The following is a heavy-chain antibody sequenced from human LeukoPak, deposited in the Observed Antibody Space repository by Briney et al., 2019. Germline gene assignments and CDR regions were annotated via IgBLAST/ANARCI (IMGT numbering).Heavy chain of an antibody. CDR1: GFIFSSYA. J-gene: IGHJ4*02. V-gene: IGHV3-23*01. CDR3: ARSPYSSSWYVDY. Sequence: PGGSLRLSCAASGFIFSSYAMSWVRQAPGKGLEWVSAISGRCGSTYYADSVKGRFTISRDNSKNTLYLQMNSLRAEDTAVYYCARSPYSSSWYVDYWGQGTLVTVSS. D-gene: IGHD6-13*01. CDR2: ISGRCGST.